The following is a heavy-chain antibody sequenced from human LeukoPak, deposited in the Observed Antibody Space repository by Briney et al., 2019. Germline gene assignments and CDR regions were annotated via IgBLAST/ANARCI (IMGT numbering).Heavy chain of an antibody. CDR3: ARWELLGNWFDP. CDR2: IYYSGST. J-gene: IGHJ5*02. D-gene: IGHD1-26*01. CDR1: GGSISSYY. Sequence: SETLSLTCTVSGGSISSYYWSWIRQPPGKGLEWIGYIYYSGSTNYNSSLKSRVTISVDTSKNQFSLKLSSVTAADTAVYYCARWELLGNWFDPWGQGTLVTVSS. V-gene: IGHV4-59*08.